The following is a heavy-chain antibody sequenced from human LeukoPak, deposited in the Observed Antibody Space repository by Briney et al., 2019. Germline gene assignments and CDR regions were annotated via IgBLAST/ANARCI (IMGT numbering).Heavy chain of an antibody. Sequence: PGGSLRLSCAASGFTFDNYALNWVRQAPGKGLEWVSAITGVGGTTYYADSVKGRFTISRDNSKNTLYLQMNSLRAEDTAVYYCAKDREYCSSTSCYTAGYYFDYWGQGTLVTVSS. CDR1: GFTFDNYA. J-gene: IGHJ4*02. D-gene: IGHD2-2*01. CDR3: AKDREYCSSTSCYTAGYYFDY. V-gene: IGHV3-23*01. CDR2: ITGVGGTT.